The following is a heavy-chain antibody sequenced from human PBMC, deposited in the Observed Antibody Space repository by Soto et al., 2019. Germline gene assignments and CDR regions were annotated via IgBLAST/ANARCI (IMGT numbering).Heavy chain of an antibody. V-gene: IGHV4-4*02. J-gene: IGHJ6*02. CDR3: ASAGIDYYDSSGGVYYYYYYYGMDV. Sequence: SETLSLTCAVSGGSISSSNWWSWVRQPPGKGLEWIGEIYHSGSTNYNPSLKSRVTISVDKSKNQFSLKLSSLTAADTAVYYCASAGIDYYDSSGGVYYYYYYYGMDVWGQGTTVTVSS. D-gene: IGHD3-22*01. CDR2: IYHSGST. CDR1: GGSISSSNW.